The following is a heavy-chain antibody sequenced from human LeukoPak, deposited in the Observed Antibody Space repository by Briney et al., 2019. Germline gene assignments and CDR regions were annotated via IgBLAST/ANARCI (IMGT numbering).Heavy chain of an antibody. V-gene: IGHV2-70*11. D-gene: IGHD3-22*01. CDR1: GFSLSTSGMC. J-gene: IGHJ3*02. CDR2: IDWDDDK. CDR3: ARMNSIVVVGSHAFDI. Sequence: SGPALVKPTQTLTLTCTSSGFSLSTSGMCVSWIRQPPGKALEWLSRIDWDDDKYYSTSLKTRLTISKDTSKNQVVLTLTNMDPVDTATYYCARMNSIVVVGSHAFDIWGQGTMVTVSS.